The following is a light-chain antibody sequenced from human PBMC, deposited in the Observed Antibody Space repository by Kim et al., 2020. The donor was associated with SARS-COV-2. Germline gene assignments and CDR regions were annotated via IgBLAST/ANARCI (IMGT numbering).Light chain of an antibody. Sequence: EIVMTQSPATLSVSPGERATLSCRASQSVSGNLAWYQQKPGQAPSLLIYGASTRATGIPSRFSGSGSGTEFTLTISSLQSEDFAVYSCQQYNNWPYTFGQGTKLEI. CDR1: QSVSGN. J-gene: IGKJ2*01. CDR2: GAS. V-gene: IGKV3-15*01. CDR3: QQYNNWPYT.